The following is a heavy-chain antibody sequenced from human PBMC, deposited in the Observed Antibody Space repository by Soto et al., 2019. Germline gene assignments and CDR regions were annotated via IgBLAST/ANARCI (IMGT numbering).Heavy chain of an antibody. CDR1: GYSFTSYW. J-gene: IGHJ6*02. CDR3: ASPVSYYYYGMDV. V-gene: IGHV5-10-1*01. Sequence: GESLKISCKGSGYSFTSYWISWVRQMPGKGLEWMGTIAPSDSYTNYSPSFQGHVTISADKSISTAYLQWSSLKASDTAMYYWASPVSYYYYGMDVWGQGTTVTVSS. CDR2: IAPSDSYT.